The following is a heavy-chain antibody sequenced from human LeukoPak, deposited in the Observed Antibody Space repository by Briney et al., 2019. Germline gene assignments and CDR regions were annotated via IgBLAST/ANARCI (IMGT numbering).Heavy chain of an antibody. CDR1: GYTLTELS. Sequence: ASVKVSCKVSGYTLTELSMHWVRQAPGKGLEWMGGFDPEDGETIYAQKFQGRVTMTEDTSTDTAYMELSSLRSEDTAVYYCATDDDDSSAYDYWGQGTLVTVSS. V-gene: IGHV1-24*01. CDR2: FDPEDGET. J-gene: IGHJ4*02. CDR3: ATDDDDSSAYDY. D-gene: IGHD3-22*01.